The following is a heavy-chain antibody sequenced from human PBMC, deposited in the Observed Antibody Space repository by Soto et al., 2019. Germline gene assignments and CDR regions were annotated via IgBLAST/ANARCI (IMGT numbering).Heavy chain of an antibody. J-gene: IGHJ4*02. V-gene: IGHV3-23*01. Sequence: PGGSPRLSCAASGFTFSSYAMSWVRQAPGKGLEWVSAIRCSGGSTYYADSVKGRFTISRDNSKNKLYLQMNSLRAEDTAVYYCAKAPHYYDSSGYYYPYWGQGTLVTVSS. D-gene: IGHD3-22*01. CDR3: AKAPHYYDSSGYYYPY. CDR2: IRCSGGST. CDR1: GFTFSSYA.